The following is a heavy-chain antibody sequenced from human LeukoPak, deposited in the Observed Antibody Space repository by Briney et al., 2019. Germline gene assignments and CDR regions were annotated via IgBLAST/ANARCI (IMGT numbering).Heavy chain of an antibody. J-gene: IGHJ3*02. CDR2: ISGSGGTT. CDR1: GFTFSSYA. CDR3: ARAGAGSSWFSDAFDI. D-gene: IGHD6-13*01. Sequence: GGSLRLSCAASGFTFSSYAMSWVRQAPGKGLEWVSAISGSGGTTYYADSVKGRFTISRDNAKNSLYLQMNSLRAEDTAVYYCARAGAGSSWFSDAFDIWGQGTMVTVSS. V-gene: IGHV3-23*01.